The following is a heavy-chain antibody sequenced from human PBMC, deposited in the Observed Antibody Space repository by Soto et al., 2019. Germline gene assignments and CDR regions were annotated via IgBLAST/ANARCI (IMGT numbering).Heavy chain of an antibody. J-gene: IGHJ4*02. CDR2: IYYSGRT. V-gene: IGHV4-59*01. Sequence: TLSLTCTVSGDSISSYYWTWIRQPPGKGLEYIGYIYYSGRTYYNPSLKSRVTISVDTSKNQFSLKLSSVTAADTAVYYCARGHLGITTTGTWYDFDYWGQGTLVTVSS. D-gene: IGHD2-15*01. CDR1: GDSISSYY. CDR3: ARGHLGITTTGTWYDFDY.